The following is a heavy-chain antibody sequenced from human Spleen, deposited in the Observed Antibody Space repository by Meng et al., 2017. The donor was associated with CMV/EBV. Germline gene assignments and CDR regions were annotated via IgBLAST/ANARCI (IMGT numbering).Heavy chain of an antibody. CDR2: TYCRSKWYN. J-gene: IGHJ4*02. D-gene: IGHD4-17*01. CDR3: ARWGGDYGDYGLDY. V-gene: IGHV6-1*01. CDR1: GDSVSGNSAA. Sequence: GPGLVNPPQTPSLPCDIPGDSVSGNSAAWNWIRQSPSRGLEWLGRTYCRSKWYNDYAVSVKSRITINPDTSKNQFSLQLNSVTPEDTAVYYCARWGGDYGDYGLDYWGQGTLVTVSS.